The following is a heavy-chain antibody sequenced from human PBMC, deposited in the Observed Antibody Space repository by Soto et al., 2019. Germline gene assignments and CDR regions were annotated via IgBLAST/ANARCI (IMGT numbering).Heavy chain of an antibody. CDR1: GYTFTSYG. V-gene: IGHV1-18*04. D-gene: IGHD1-26*01. CDR3: ARDHGGSYYYYGMDV. J-gene: IGHJ6*02. CDR2: ISAYNGNT. Sequence: ASVKVSCKASGYTFTSYGISWVRQAPGQGLEWMGWISAYNGNTNHAQKLQGRVTMTTDTSTSTAYMELRSLRSDDTDVYYCARDHGGSYYYYGMDVWGQGTTVTVSS.